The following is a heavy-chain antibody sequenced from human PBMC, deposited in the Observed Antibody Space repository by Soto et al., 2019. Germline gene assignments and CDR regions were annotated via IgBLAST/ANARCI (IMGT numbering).Heavy chain of an antibody. J-gene: IGHJ6*02. Sequence: ASVKVSCKASGYTFTGYYMHWVRQAPGQGLEWMGWINPNSGGTNYAQKFQGCVTMTRDTSISTAYMELSRLRSDDTAVYYCARVTSPSYDFWSGYYYYYGMDVWGQGTTVTVSS. CDR3: ARVTSPSYDFWSGYYYYYGMDV. V-gene: IGHV1-2*04. CDR1: GYTFTGYY. D-gene: IGHD3-3*01. CDR2: INPNSGGT.